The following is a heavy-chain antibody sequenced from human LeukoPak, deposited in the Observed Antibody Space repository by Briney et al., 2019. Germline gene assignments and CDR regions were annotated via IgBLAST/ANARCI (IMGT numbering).Heavy chain of an antibody. J-gene: IGHJ6*02. CDR2: ISGGGGST. CDR1: GFTFSSYA. V-gene: IGHV3-23*01. Sequence: GGSLRLSCAASGFTFSSYAMSWVRQAPGKGLEWVSAISGGGGSTYYADSVKGRFTISRDNSKNTLYLQMNSLRAEDTAVYYCAKDSRRYCSSTSCYADYYYGMDVWGQGTTVTVSS. D-gene: IGHD2-2*01. CDR3: AKDSRRYCSSTSCYADYYYGMDV.